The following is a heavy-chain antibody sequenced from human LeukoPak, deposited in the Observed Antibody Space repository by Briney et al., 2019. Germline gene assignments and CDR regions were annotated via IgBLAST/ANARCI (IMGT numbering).Heavy chain of an antibody. CDR1: GYTFNDYY. J-gene: IGHJ5*02. Sequence: ASVKVSCKASGYTFNDYYMHWVRQAPGQGLEWIGRINPDSGGTDYAQKFQDRVTMTRDTSITTAYMDLSRLRSDDTAVYYCARGGCSSTSCYPHWFDPWGQGTLVTVSS. V-gene: IGHV1-2*02. CDR2: INPDSGGT. D-gene: IGHD2-2*01. CDR3: ARGGCSSTSCYPHWFDP.